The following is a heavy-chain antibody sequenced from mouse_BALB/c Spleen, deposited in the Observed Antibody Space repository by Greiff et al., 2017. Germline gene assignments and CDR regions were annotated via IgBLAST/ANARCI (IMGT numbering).Heavy chain of an antibody. CDR2: ISYSGST. D-gene: IGHD1-1*01. CDR3: ARDYGVEGGYAMDY. J-gene: IGHJ4*01. Sequence: DVQLQESGPGLVKPSQSLSLTCTVTGYSITSDYAWNWIRQFPGNKLEWMGYISYSGSTSYNPSLKSRISITRDTSKNQFFLQLNSVTTEDTATYYCARDYGVEGGYAMDYWGQGTSVTVSS. V-gene: IGHV3-2*02. CDR1: GYSITSDYA.